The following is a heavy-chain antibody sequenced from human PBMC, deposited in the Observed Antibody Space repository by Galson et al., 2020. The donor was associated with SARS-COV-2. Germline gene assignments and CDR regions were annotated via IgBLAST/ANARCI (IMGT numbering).Heavy chain of an antibody. J-gene: IGHJ6*02. CDR1: GYTFTSYG. D-gene: IGHD4-17*01. Sequence: ASVKVSCKASGYTFTSYGISWVRQAPGQGLECMGWISAYNGNTNYAQKLQGRVTMTTDTSTSTAYMELRSLRSDDTAVYYCARDSMTTVTKHYYYGMDVWGQGTTVTVSS. CDR3: ARDSMTTVTKHYYYGMDV. V-gene: IGHV1-18*01. CDR2: ISAYNGNT.